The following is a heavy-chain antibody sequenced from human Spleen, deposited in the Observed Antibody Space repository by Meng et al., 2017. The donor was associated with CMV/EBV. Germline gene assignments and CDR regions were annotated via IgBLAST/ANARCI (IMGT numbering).Heavy chain of an antibody. CDR2: IIPILGIA. CDR3: ARGGAAPSYGMDV. D-gene: IGHD6-25*01. Sequence: SVKVSCKASGYTFTSYTISWVRQAPGQGLEWMGRIIPILGIANYAQKFQGRVTITADKSTSTAYMELSSLRSEDTAVYYCARGGAAPSYGMDVWGQGTTVTVSS. CDR1: GYTFTSYT. J-gene: IGHJ6*02. V-gene: IGHV1-69*02.